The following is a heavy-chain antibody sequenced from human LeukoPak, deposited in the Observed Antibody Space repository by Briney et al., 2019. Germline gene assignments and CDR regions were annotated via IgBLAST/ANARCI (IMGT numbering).Heavy chain of an antibody. V-gene: IGHV5-51*01. D-gene: IGHD5-18*01. CDR2: IYPGDSDT. CDR1: GYSFTSYW. CDR3: ARRGEAMGPFDY. Sequence: GESLKISCKDSGYSFTSYWIGWVRQMPGKGLEWMGIIYPGDSDTRYSPSFQGQVTISADKSINTAYLQWSSLKASDTAIYYCARRGEAMGPFDYWGQGTLVTAPS. J-gene: IGHJ4*02.